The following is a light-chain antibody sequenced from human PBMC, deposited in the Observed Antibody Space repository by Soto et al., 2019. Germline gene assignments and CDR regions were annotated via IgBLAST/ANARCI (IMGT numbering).Light chain of an antibody. V-gene: IGKV3-20*01. CDR3: QQYGSSPWT. CDR2: GAS. Sequence: EIVLTQSPGTLSLSPGERATLSCRASQSVSSTYFAWYQQKPGQAPRLLIYGASSRATGTPDRFSGSGSGTDFILTISRLEPEDFAVYYCQQYGSSPWTFGQGTKVEIK. CDR1: QSVSSTY. J-gene: IGKJ1*01.